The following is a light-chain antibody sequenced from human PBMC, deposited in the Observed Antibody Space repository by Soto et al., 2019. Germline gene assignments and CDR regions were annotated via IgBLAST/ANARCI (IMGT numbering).Light chain of an antibody. CDR1: QTISSK. J-gene: IGKJ5*01. Sequence: EIVMTQSPATLSVSPGEGATLSCGASQTISSKLAWYQQKPGQAPRLLIYGASTRATGIPARFSGRGSGTEFTLTISSLQSEDFAIYYCQQYYNWPPITFGQGTRLEIK. CDR3: QQYYNWPPIT. CDR2: GAS. V-gene: IGKV3-15*01.